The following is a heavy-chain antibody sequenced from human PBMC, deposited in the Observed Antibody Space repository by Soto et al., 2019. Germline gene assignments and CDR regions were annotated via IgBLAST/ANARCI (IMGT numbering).Heavy chain of an antibody. Sequence: EVQLVDSGGGLVQPGGSLRLSCAASGFIFSNYVMSWVRQAPGKGLEWVSSISDSGGTSYYADSVKGRFTISRDISKNTLYLQMNSLRAEDTAIYYCAKRPRALLTFDYWGQGTLVTVSS. J-gene: IGHJ4*02. CDR2: ISDSGGTS. CDR1: GFIFSNYV. D-gene: IGHD1-26*01. CDR3: AKRPRALLTFDY. V-gene: IGHV3-23*04.